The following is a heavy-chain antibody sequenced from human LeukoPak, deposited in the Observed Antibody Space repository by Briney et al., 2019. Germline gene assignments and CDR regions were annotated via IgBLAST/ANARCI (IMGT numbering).Heavy chain of an antibody. D-gene: IGHD5-24*01. CDR1: GGSFSGYY. Sequence: PSETLPLTCAVYGGSFSGYYWSWIRQPAGKGLEWIGRIYTSGSINYNPSLKSRVSMSIDTSKNQLSLNLRSLTAADTAVYYCARHVSAYNPHWYFDLWGRGTLVTVSA. CDR2: IYTSGSI. V-gene: IGHV4-59*10. J-gene: IGHJ2*01. CDR3: ARHVSAYNPHWYFDL.